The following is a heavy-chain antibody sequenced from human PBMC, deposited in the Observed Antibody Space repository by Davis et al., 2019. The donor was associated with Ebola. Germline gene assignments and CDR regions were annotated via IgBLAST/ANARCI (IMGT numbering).Heavy chain of an antibody. CDR1: GFTFSSYA. CDR2: ISSNGGST. V-gene: IGHV3-64*04. CDR3: ARGRGGKSRYGMDV. Sequence: GGSLRLSCSASGFTFSSYAMHWVRQAPGKGLEYVSAISSNGGSTYYADSVKGRFTISRDNAKNSLYLQMNSLRAEDTAVYYCARGRGGKSRYGMDVWGQGTTVTVSS. D-gene: IGHD4-23*01. J-gene: IGHJ6*02.